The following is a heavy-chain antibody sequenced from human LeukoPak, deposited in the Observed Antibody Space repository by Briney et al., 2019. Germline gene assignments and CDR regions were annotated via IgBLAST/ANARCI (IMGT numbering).Heavy chain of an antibody. D-gene: IGHD1-26*01. J-gene: IGHJ6*04. CDR3: ARFGFYSGYDLDV. CDR1: GFTFPNFP. V-gene: IGHV3-21*01. CDR2: ISSSSSYI. Sequence: GGSLRLSCAASGFTFPNFPMSWVRQAPGKGLEWVSSISSSSSYIYYADSAKGRFTISRDNAKNSLYLQMNSLRAEDTAVYYCARFGFYSGYDLDVWGKGTTVTVSS.